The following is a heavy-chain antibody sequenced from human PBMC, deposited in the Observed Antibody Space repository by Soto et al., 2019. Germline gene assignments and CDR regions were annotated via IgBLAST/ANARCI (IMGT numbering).Heavy chain of an antibody. D-gene: IGHD6-25*01. V-gene: IGHV3-23*01. CDR2: ISGSDGST. CDR1: GFTFSSYA. CDR3: ARRGSSGYFDS. Sequence: EVQLLESAGCLVQPGGYLRLSCAASGFTFSSYAMTWVRQAPGKGLEWVSVISGSDGSTYYADSVKGRLTIPSDNSNNTLNMQMNSLRAVNAAVYYCARRGSSGYFDSWGQGSMVSVSS. J-gene: IGHJ4*02.